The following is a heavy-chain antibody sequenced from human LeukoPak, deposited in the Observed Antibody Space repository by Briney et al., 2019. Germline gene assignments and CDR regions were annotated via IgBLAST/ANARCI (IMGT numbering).Heavy chain of an antibody. V-gene: IGHV3-33*06. CDR1: GFTFSSYG. J-gene: IGHJ4*02. Sequence: PGRSLRLSCAASGFTFSSYGMHWVRQAPGKGQEWVAVIWYDGSNKYYADSVKGRFTISRDNSKNTLYLQMNSLRAEDTAVYYCAKDSHSSGYYYLVYWGQGILVTVSS. CDR3: AKDSHSSGYYYLVY. D-gene: IGHD3-22*01. CDR2: IWYDGSNK.